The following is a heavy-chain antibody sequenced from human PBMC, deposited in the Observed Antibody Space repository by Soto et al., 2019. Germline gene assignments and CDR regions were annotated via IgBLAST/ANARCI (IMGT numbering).Heavy chain of an antibody. CDR3: AKSTAVAVSYFDY. D-gene: IGHD6-19*01. CDR1: GFTFSSYG. Sequence: QVQLVESGGGVVQPGRSLRLSCAASGFTFSSYGMHWVRQAPGKGLEWVAVISYDGSNKYYADSVKGRFTISRDNSKNTLYLPMNSLRAEDTAVYYCAKSTAVAVSYFDYWGQGTLVTVSS. J-gene: IGHJ4*02. V-gene: IGHV3-30*18. CDR2: ISYDGSNK.